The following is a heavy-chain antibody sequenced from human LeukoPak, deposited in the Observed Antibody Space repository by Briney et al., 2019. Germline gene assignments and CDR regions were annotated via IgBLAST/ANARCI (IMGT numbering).Heavy chain of an antibody. Sequence: KPSETLSLTCTVSGGSISSYYWSWIRQPAGKGLEWIGRIYTSGSTNYNPSLKSRVTMSVDTSKNQFSLKLSSVTAADTAVHYCARIVGATSRGAFDIWGQGTMVTVSS. CDR1: GGSISSYY. CDR2: IYTSGST. J-gene: IGHJ3*02. V-gene: IGHV4-4*07. D-gene: IGHD1-26*01. CDR3: ARIVGATSRGAFDI.